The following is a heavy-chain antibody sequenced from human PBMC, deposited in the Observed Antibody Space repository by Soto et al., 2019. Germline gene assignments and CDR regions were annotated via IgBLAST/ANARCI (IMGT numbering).Heavy chain of an antibody. CDR1: GFTFSGSA. CDR3: IRGMGV. J-gene: IGHJ6*02. Sequence: EVPLVESGGGLVQPGGSLKLSCAASGFTFSGSAMHWVRQASGKGLEWVGRIRSKANSYATAYAASVKGRFTISRDDSKNTAYLQMNSLKTEDTAVYYCIRGMGVWGQGTTVTVSS. V-gene: IGHV3-73*01. CDR2: IRSKANSYAT.